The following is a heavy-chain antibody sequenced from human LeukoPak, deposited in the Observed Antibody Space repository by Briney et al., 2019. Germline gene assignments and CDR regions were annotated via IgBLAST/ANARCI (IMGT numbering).Heavy chain of an antibody. CDR2: ISAYNGNT. J-gene: IGHJ4*02. V-gene: IGHV1-18*01. CDR3: ARRHYYGSASCDY. Sequence: ASVKVSCKASGYTLISYGISWVRQAPGQGLEWMGWISAYNGNTNYAQKVQGRVTMTTDTSTSTAYMELRSLRSDDTAVYYCARRHYYGSASCDYWGQGTLVTVSS. D-gene: IGHD3-10*01. CDR1: GYTLISYG.